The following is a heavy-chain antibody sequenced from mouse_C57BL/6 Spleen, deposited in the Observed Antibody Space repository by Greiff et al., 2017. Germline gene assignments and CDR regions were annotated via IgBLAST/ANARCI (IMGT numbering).Heavy chain of an antibody. CDR3: TTTNDYGHDAMDY. J-gene: IGHJ4*01. CDR1: GFNIKDDY. CDR2: IDPENGDT. D-gene: IGHD1-1*01. Sequence: DVKLQESGAELVRPGASVKLSCTASGFNIKDDYMHWVKQRPEQGLEWIGWIDPENGDTEYASKFQGKATITADTSSNTAYLQLSSLTSEDTAVDYGTTTNDYGHDAMDYWGQGTSVTVSS. V-gene: IGHV14-4*01.